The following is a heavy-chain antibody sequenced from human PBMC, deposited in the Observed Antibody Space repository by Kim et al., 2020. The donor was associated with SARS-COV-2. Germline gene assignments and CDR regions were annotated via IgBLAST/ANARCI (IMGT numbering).Heavy chain of an antibody. Sequence: SETLSLTCTVSGGSISSSSYYWGWLPQPPGQGLVWIGSIYYSGSNYYNPSLNSRDTISVDTSKNQFFLKLSPVAAADTAVYYCASQVRYFVRLGALDIWGQGTMVTVSS. J-gene: IGHJ3*02. CDR2: IYYSGSN. CDR3: ASQVRYFVRLGALDI. CDR1: GGSISSSSYY. D-gene: IGHD3-9*01. V-gene: IGHV4-39*01.